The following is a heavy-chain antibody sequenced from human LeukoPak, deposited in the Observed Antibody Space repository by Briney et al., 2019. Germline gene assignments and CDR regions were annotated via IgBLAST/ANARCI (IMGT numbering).Heavy chain of an antibody. CDR3: ARVLTLWFGALDY. J-gene: IGHJ4*02. CDR1: GFTFTSHA. CDR2: ISGSGTTT. Sequence: GGSLRLSCTASGFTFTSHAISWVRQAPGKGLEWVSSISGSGTTTTSAESVRGRFTISRDNSKNTVFLQMNSLKTEDTAVYYCARVLTLWFGALDYWGQGSLVSVSS. V-gene: IGHV3-23*01. D-gene: IGHD3-10*01.